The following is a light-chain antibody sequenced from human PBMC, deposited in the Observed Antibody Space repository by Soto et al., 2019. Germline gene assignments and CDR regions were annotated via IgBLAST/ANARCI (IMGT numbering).Light chain of an antibody. CDR1: ESVTDNQ. CDR2: AIS. J-gene: IGKJ1*01. V-gene: IGKV3-20*01. CDR3: QQYGSSRWT. Sequence: VLTQSPGTLSLSPGERATLSWLSSESVTDNQLAWYQRRPGQAPRLLIYAISTRAAGVPDRFSGSGSGTDFTLTIRSLQPEDFAMYYCQQYGSSRWTFAQGTKVDI.